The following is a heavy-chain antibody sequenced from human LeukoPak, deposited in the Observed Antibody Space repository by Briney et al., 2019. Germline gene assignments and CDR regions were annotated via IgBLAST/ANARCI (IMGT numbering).Heavy chain of an antibody. D-gene: IGHD2-15*01. V-gene: IGHV4-59*01. CDR1: GGSISSYY. Sequence: SETLSLTCTVSGGSISSYYWSWIRQPPGKGREWIGYIYYSGSTNYNPSLKSRVTISVDTSKNQFSLKLSSVTAADTAVYYCAREGHYCSGGSCYSRWFDPWGQGTLVTVSS. CDR3: AREGHYCSGGSCYSRWFDP. CDR2: IYYSGST. J-gene: IGHJ5*02.